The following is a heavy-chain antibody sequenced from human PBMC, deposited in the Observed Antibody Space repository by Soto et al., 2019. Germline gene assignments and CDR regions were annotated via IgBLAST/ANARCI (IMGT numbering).Heavy chain of an antibody. Sequence: SVKVSCKAPGYTFTTYGITWVRQAPGQGLEWMGWISGYDGHTKYAQKFQGRIIMTTDTSTSTVYMDLRSLRSDDTAVYYCARAPLHPNYWGQGTLVTVSS. CDR1: GYTFTTYG. CDR2: ISGYDGHT. CDR3: ARAPLHPNY. V-gene: IGHV1-18*01. D-gene: IGHD4-4*01. J-gene: IGHJ4*02.